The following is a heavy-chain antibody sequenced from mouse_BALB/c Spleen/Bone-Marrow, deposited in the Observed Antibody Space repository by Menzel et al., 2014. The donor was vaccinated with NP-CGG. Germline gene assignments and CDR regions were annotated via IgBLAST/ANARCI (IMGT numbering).Heavy chain of an antibody. CDR1: GYTFTSYL. V-gene: IGHV1S22*01. D-gene: IGHD2-1*01. Sequence: LQQSGSELVRPGASVKLSCKASGYTFTSYLIHWVKQRPGQGLEWIGNIYPGSGSTNYDEKFKSKATLTVDTSSSTAHMQLSSLTSEDAAVYYCRRTYGNYPAWFAYWGQGTLVTVSA. CDR2: IYPGSGST. CDR3: RRTYGNYPAWFAY. J-gene: IGHJ3*01.